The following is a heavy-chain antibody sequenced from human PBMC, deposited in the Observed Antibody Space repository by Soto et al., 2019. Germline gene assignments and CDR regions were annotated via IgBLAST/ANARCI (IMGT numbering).Heavy chain of an antibody. CDR1: GFTFSSYW. V-gene: IGHV3-7*04. Sequence: QPGGSLRLSCAASGFTFSSYWMSWVRQAPGKGLEWVANIKQDGSEKYYVDSVKGRFTISRDNAKNSLYLQMNSLRAEDTAVYYCARFYYDSSGYLPSPYYYYYGIDVWGQGTTVTVSS. D-gene: IGHD3-22*01. CDR3: ARFYYDSSGYLPSPYYYYYGIDV. J-gene: IGHJ6*02. CDR2: IKQDGSEK.